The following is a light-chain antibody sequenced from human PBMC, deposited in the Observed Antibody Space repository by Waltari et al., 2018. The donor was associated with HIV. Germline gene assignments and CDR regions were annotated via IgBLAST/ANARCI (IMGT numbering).Light chain of an antibody. CDR3: QTWGTGIQV. V-gene: IGLV4-69*01. CDR1: SAHINYV. CDR2: LNSDGRH. J-gene: IGLJ2*01. Sequence: QVVLTQPPSASASLRAPVKLPCTLRSAHINYVIAWHQQQPKKGPRFLMKLNSDGRHSKGDGIPGRFSGSSSGAERYLTISSLQSEDEGDYFCQTWGTGIQVFGGGTRLTVL.